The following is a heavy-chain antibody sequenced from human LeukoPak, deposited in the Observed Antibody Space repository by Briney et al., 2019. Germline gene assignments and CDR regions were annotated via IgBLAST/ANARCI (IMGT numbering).Heavy chain of an antibody. CDR2: IYSGGST. V-gene: IGHV3-53*01. D-gene: IGHD2-2*01. CDR3: ARGLGYCTSTTCLLPFDY. J-gene: IGHJ4*02. CDR1: GVTVSTYY. Sequence: GGSLRLSCAASGVTVSTYYMTWVRQAPGKGLEYVSVIYSGGSTYYADSVKGRFTVSRDNSKNTLYLQMNSLRAEDTAMYYCARGLGYCTSTTCLLPFDYWGQGTLVTVSS.